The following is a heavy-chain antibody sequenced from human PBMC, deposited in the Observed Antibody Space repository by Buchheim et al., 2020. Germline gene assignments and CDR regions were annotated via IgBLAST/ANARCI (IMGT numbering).Heavy chain of an antibody. CDR1: GGSISSGRSY. Sequence: QVQLQESGPGLVKPSQTLSLTCTVSGGSISSGRSYWSWIRQPAGKGLEWIGRISTTGNTNYNPSLKSRVTISVDTSKNQFSLKLSSVTAAHTAVYYCAREGSKGQPLVMDVWGQGTT. V-gene: IGHV4-61*02. D-gene: IGHD6-13*01. CDR3: AREGSKGQPLVMDV. CDR2: ISTTGNT. J-gene: IGHJ6*02.